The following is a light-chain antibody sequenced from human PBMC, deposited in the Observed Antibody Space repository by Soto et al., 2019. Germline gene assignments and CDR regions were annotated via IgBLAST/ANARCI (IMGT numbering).Light chain of an antibody. CDR2: KVS. J-gene: IGKJ4*01. CDR1: QSLVYSDGNTY. V-gene: IGKV2-30*01. Sequence: DVVMTQSPLSLPVTLGQPASISCRSSQSLVYSDGNTYLNWFQQRPGQSPRRLIYKVSNRDSGVPDKFIFSESRTDFTLKISMVESEDVRVYYCMQGTHWPFTFRGGTKVEIK. CDR3: MQGTHWPFT.